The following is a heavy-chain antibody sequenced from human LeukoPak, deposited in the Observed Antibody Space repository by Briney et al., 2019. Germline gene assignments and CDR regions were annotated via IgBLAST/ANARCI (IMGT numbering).Heavy chain of an antibody. J-gene: IGHJ5*01. CDR1: GGTFSSYA. D-gene: IGHD6-6*01. CDR3: ARVSGSIVARLAWFDS. Sequence: ASVKASCKASGGTFSSYAISWVRQAPGQGLEWMGRIIPILGIANYAQKFQGRVTITADKSTSTAYMELSSLRSEDTAVYYCARVSGSIVARLAWFDSWGQGTLVTVSS. V-gene: IGHV1-69*04. CDR2: IIPILGIA.